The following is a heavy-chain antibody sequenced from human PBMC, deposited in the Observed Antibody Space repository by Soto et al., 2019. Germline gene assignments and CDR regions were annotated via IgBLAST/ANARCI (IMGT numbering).Heavy chain of an antibody. Sequence: QVQLVEAGGGVVQPGRSLRLSCAASGFTFSSYGMHWVRQAPGKGLEWVAVIWYGGSNKYYADSVKGRFTIARDNSKNKLYLQMNSLRAEDTAVYYCASDGNDYGDGWFDPWGQGTLVTVSS. J-gene: IGHJ5*02. D-gene: IGHD4-17*01. V-gene: IGHV3-33*01. CDR1: GFTFSSYG. CDR2: IWYGGSNK. CDR3: ASDGNDYGDGWFDP.